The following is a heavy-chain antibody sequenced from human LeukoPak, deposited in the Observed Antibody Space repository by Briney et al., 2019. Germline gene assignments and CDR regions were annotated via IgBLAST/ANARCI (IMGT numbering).Heavy chain of an antibody. D-gene: IGHD2-21*01. V-gene: IGHV3-66*04. Sequence: GGTLRLSCAASGFTFSSYGMSWVRQAPGKGLEWVSVIYSGGSTYYADSVKGRFTISRDNSKNTLYLQMNSLRAEDTAVYYCARLVVVVFDYWGQGTLVTVSS. CDR2: IYSGGST. J-gene: IGHJ4*02. CDR3: ARLVVVVFDY. CDR1: GFTFSSYG.